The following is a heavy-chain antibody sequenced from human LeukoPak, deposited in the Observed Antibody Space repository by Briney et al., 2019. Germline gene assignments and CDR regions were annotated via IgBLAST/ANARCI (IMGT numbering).Heavy chain of an antibody. CDR1: GGSISSYY. Sequence: SETLSLTCTVSGGSISSYYWSWLRQPPGKGLEWIGYIYYSGSTNYNPSLKSRVTISVDKSKNQFPLKLNSVTAADTAIYYCARATPYCTNGVCYRDFDYWGQGTLVTVSS. D-gene: IGHD2-8*01. J-gene: IGHJ4*02. V-gene: IGHV4-59*12. CDR2: IYYSGST. CDR3: ARATPYCTNGVCYRDFDY.